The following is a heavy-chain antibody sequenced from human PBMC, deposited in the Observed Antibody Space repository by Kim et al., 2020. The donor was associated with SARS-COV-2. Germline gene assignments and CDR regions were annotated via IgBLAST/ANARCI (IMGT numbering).Heavy chain of an antibody. V-gene: IGHV4-39*01. CDR2: IYYSGST. Sequence: SETLSLTCTVSGGSISSSSYYWGWIRQPPGKGLEWIGSIYYSGSTYYNPSLKSRVTISVDTSKNQFSLKLSSVTAADTAVYYCARRSKAMAGLYLDYWGQGTLVTVSS. CDR1: GGSISSSSYY. J-gene: IGHJ4*02. CDR3: ARRSKAMAGLYLDY. D-gene: IGHD6-19*01.